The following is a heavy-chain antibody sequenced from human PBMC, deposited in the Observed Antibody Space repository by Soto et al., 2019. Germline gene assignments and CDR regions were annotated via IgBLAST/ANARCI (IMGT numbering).Heavy chain of an antibody. Sequence: PYETLSLTCAVYGGSFSGYYWNLIRQPPGKGLEWIGEIDHSGYTNYNPSLKSRVTISVDTSKNQFSLRLTSVTAADTAVYYCARVRDWFEPRGEGTLVTVSS. V-gene: IGHV4-34*01. D-gene: IGHD3-3*01. CDR1: GGSFSGYY. CDR3: ARVRDWFEP. CDR2: IDHSGYT. J-gene: IGHJ5*02.